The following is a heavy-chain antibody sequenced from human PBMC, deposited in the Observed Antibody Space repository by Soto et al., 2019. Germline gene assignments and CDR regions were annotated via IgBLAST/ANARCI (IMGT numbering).Heavy chain of an antibody. J-gene: IGHJ5*02. CDR2: IFYTGST. V-gene: IGHV4-31*03. CDR1: GGSISGGAYY. Sequence: QVQLQESGPGLVKPSQTLSLTCTVSGGSISGGAYYWSWIRQHPGKGLEWIGYIFYTGSTFYTPSLKSRVAISVDTSKNQFSLKLNSVTAADTAVYYCAREESDSRGPNWFDPWGQGTLVTVSS. CDR3: AREESDSRGPNWFDP.